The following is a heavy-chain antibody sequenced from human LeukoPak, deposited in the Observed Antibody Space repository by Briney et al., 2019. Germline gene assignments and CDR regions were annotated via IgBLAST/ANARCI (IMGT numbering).Heavy chain of an antibody. CDR2: IYTSGST. J-gene: IGHJ4*02. Sequence: SETLSLTCTVSGGSISSGSYYWSWIRQPAGKGLEWIGRIYTSGSTNYNPSLKSRVTISVDTSKNQFSLKLSSVTAADTAVYYCARPSIAARDFDYWGQGTLVTVSS. V-gene: IGHV4-61*02. CDR1: GGSISSGSYY. D-gene: IGHD6-6*01. CDR3: ARPSIAARDFDY.